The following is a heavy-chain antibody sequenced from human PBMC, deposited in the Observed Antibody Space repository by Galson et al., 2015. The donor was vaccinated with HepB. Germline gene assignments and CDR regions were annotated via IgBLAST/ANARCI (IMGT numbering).Heavy chain of an antibody. Sequence: SLRLSCAASGFTFSSYAMHWVRQAPGKGLEWVAVISYDGSNKYYADSVKGRFTISRDNSKNTLYLQMNSLRAEDTAVYYCARGIDIVVVPAASEDYFDLWGRGTLVTVSS. CDR2: ISYDGSNK. J-gene: IGHJ2*01. V-gene: IGHV3-30-3*01. CDR1: GFTFSSYA. D-gene: IGHD2-2*01. CDR3: ARGIDIVVVPAASEDYFDL.